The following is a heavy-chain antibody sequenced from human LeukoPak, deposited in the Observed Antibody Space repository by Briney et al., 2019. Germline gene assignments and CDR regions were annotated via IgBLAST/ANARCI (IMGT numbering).Heavy chain of an antibody. J-gene: IGHJ6*02. CDR3: ARDLHYYVAMDV. CDR2: ITPSGATT. CDR1: RFTFSRYF. V-gene: IGHV3-23*01. D-gene: IGHD3-10*02. Sequence: GGSLRLSCAASRFTFSRYFMSWFRQAPGKGLEWVSTITPSGATTYYADSVKGRFTISRDNSRNTLHLQMRSLRVEDTALYYCARDLHYYVAMDVWGQGTTVTVSS.